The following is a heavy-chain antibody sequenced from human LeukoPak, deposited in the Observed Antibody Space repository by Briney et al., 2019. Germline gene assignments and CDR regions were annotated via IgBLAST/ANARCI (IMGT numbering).Heavy chain of an antibody. Sequence: GASVKVSCKASGYTFTGYYMHWVRQAPGQGLEWMGWINPNSGGTNYAQKFQGRVTMTRDTSISTAYMELSRLRSDDTAVYYCARAPLGYSGHPPDYWGQGTLVTVSS. J-gene: IGHJ4*02. CDR3: ARAPLGYSGHPPDY. CDR2: INPNSGGT. D-gene: IGHD6-13*01. V-gene: IGHV1-2*02. CDR1: GYTFTGYY.